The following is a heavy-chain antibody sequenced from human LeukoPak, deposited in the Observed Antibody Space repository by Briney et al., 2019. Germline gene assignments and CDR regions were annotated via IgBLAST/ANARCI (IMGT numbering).Heavy chain of an antibody. CDR3: AKGIAAAAD. CDR2: IYSGGST. J-gene: IGHJ4*02. D-gene: IGHD6-13*01. Sequence: PGGSLRLSCAASGFTVSSNYMSWIRQAPGKGLEWVSVIYSGGSTYYAHSVQGRFTISRDNSKNTAYLQMNSLRAEDTAVYYCAKGIAAAADWGQGTLVTVSS. V-gene: IGHV3-53*05. CDR1: GFTVSSNY.